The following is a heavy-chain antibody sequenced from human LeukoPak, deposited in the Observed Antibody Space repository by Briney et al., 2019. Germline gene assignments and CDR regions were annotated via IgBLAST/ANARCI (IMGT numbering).Heavy chain of an antibody. Sequence: ASVKVSCKASGGTFSSYAISWVRQAPRQGLEWMGGIIPIFGTANYAQKFQGRVTITADESTSTAYMELSSLRSEDTAVYYCARVMRDTYYYDSSGYYAAWFDPWGQGTLVTVSS. CDR2: IIPIFGTA. CDR1: GGTFSSYA. J-gene: IGHJ5*02. CDR3: ARVMRDTYYYDSSGYYAAWFDP. D-gene: IGHD3-22*01. V-gene: IGHV1-69*13.